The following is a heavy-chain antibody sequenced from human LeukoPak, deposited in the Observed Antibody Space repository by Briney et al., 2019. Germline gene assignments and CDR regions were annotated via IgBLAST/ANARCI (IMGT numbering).Heavy chain of an antibody. Sequence: HPGGCLRLSCAISGFTVSSYAMSWVRQAPGKGLEWVKGIGSSGGSTCYADSVKGWFTISRDNSKNTLYLQMNSLRTEDTAVYYCAKAEGYDILTGLDYWGQGTLVTVSS. J-gene: IGHJ4*02. V-gene: IGHV3-23*01. D-gene: IGHD3-9*01. CDR1: GFTVSSYA. CDR3: AKAEGYDILTGLDY. CDR2: IGSSGGST.